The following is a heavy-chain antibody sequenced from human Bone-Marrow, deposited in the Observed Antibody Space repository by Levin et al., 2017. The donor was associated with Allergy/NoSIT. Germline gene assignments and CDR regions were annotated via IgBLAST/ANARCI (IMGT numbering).Heavy chain of an antibody. CDR3: AREQQQWLVQFDAFDS. J-gene: IGHJ3*02. D-gene: IGHD6-19*01. CDR1: GFTFSSYW. V-gene: IGHV3-74*01. Sequence: GESLKISCAASGFTFSSYWMHWVRQAPGKGLVWVSRINSDGSSTSYADSVKGRFTISRDNAKNTLYLQMNSLRAEDTAVYYCAREQQQWLVQFDAFDSWGQGTMVTVSS. CDR2: INSDGSST.